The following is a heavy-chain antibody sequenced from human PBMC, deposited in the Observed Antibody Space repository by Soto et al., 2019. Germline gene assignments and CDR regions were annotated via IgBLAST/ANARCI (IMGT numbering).Heavy chain of an antibody. J-gene: IGHJ4*02. V-gene: IGHV3-48*03. CDR2: ISSSGSTI. Sequence: GGSLRPSCAASGFTFSSYEMNWVRQAPGKGLEWVSYISSSGSTIYYADSVKGRFTISRDNAKNSLYLQMNSLRAEDTAVYYCARGRDYDTRYYFDYWGQGTLVTVSS. CDR1: GFTFSSYE. D-gene: IGHD3-9*01. CDR3: ARGRDYDTRYYFDY.